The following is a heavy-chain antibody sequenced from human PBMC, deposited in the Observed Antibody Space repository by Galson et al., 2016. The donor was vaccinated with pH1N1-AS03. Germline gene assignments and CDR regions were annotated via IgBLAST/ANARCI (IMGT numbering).Heavy chain of an antibody. Sequence: GSISSFYWTWIRQPPGKGLEWIGEIIIGRGLPPTYTPSLKRRVTISIDTSRGELSLKLRSVTAADTGVYYCARRPTGIDYWGQGVQVTVSS. CDR1: GSISSFY. CDR3: ARRPTGIDY. CDR2: IIIGRGLPP. V-gene: IGHV4-34*12. J-gene: IGHJ4*02. D-gene: IGHD3-10*01.